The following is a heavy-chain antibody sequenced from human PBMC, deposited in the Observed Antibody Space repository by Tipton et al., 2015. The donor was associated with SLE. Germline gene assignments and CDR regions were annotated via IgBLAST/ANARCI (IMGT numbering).Heavy chain of an antibody. Sequence: TLSLTCTVSGGSISGYYWSWIRQPPGKGLEWIGYIYYSGSTNYNPSLQSRGSMSVDTSKNQFSLKLRSVTAADTAVYYCASSPGVTLFRVVTYFDLWGQGILVTVSS. CDR1: GGSISGYY. J-gene: IGHJ4*02. D-gene: IGHD3-3*01. V-gene: IGHV4-59*01. CDR3: ASSPGVTLFRVVTYFDL. CDR2: IYYSGST.